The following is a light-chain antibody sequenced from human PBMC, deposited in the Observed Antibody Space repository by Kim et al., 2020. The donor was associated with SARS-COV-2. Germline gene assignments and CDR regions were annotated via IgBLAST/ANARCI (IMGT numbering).Light chain of an antibody. J-gene: IGKJ4*01. Sequence: ASVGDRVTITCRASQGISSYLAWYQQKPGLAPKVLIYSASTLQSGVPSRFSGSGSGTDFTLTISSLQPEDFATYYCQQLSSYPLTFGGGTKVDIK. CDR3: QQLSSYPLT. CDR2: SAS. CDR1: QGISSY. V-gene: IGKV1-9*01.